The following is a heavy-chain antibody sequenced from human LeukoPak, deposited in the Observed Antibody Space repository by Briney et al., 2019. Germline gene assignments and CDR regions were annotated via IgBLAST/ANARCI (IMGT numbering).Heavy chain of an antibody. V-gene: IGHV4-39*07. CDR2: IYYSGST. CDR3: ASTAAAGTYPLDY. D-gene: IGHD6-13*01. J-gene: IGHJ4*02. CDR1: GGSISSSSYY. Sequence: SETLSLTCTVSGGSISSSSYYWGWIRQPPGKGLEWIGSIYYSGSTYYNPSLKSRVTISVDTSKNQFSLKLSSVTAADTAVYYCASTAAAGTYPLDYWGQGTLVTVSS.